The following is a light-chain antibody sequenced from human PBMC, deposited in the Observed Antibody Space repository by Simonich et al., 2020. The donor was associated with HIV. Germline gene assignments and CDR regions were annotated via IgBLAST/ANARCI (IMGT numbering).Light chain of an antibody. CDR3: QHRSNWPPT. Sequence: EIVLTQSPGTLSLSPGERATLSCRASQSVSSSYLAWYQQKPGQAPRLLIYDASNRATGIPARFSGSGSGTDFTLTISSLEAEDFAVYYCQHRSNWPPTFGQGTKVDIK. CDR2: DAS. V-gene: IGKV3D-20*02. CDR1: QSVSSSY. J-gene: IGKJ1*01.